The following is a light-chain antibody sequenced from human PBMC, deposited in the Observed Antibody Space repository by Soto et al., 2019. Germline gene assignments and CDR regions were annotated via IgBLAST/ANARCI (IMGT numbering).Light chain of an antibody. Sequence: EIVMTQSPATLSVSPGESATLSCRASQSVSSNFAWYQQKPGQAPRLLIYGTSTRATGIPARFSGSGSGTEFTLTISSLQSEDFAVYYCQQYNNWPRTFGQGTRVEIK. V-gene: IGKV3-15*01. J-gene: IGKJ1*01. CDR2: GTS. CDR1: QSVSSN. CDR3: QQYNNWPRT.